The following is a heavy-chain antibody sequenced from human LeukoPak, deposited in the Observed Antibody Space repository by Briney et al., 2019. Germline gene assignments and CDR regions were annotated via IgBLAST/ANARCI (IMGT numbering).Heavy chain of an antibody. CDR2: ISSNRGST. CDR1: GFTFSSYA. D-gene: IGHD4-17*01. Sequence: GGSPRLSCAASGFTFSSYAMHWVRQAPGKGLEYVSAISSNRGSTYYANSVKGRFTISRDNSKNTLYLQMGSLRAEDMAVYYCARGSPVTTADYWGQGTLVTVSS. V-gene: IGHV3-64*01. J-gene: IGHJ4*02. CDR3: ARGSPVTTADY.